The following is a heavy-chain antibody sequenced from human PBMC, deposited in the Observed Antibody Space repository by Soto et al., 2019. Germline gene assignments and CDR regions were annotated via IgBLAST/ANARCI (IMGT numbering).Heavy chain of an antibody. Sequence: PSETLSLTCTVSGGSISSSSYYWGWIRQPPGKGLEWIGSIYYSGITYYNTSLKSRLSISVDTSKNQFSLNLSSVTAADTAVYYCARGTHSSSWNYYYGMDVWGQGTTVTVSS. CDR2: IYYSGIT. D-gene: IGHD6-13*01. J-gene: IGHJ6*02. CDR1: GGSISSSSYY. V-gene: IGHV4-39*07. CDR3: ARGTHSSSWNYYYGMDV.